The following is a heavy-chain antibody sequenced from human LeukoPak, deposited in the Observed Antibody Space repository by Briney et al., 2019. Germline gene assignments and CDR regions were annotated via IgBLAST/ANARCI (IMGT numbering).Heavy chain of an antibody. V-gene: IGHV3-30*18. CDR1: GFTFSSYG. D-gene: IGHD3-22*01. CDR2: ISYDGSNK. CDR3: AKDFGVYYDRYNFDY. J-gene: IGHJ4*02. Sequence: PGGTLRLSCAASGFTFSSYGMSWVRQAPGKGLEWVAVISYDGSNKYYADSVKGRFTISRDNSKNTLYLQMNSLRAEDTAVYYCAKDFGVYYDRYNFDYWGQGTLVTVSS.